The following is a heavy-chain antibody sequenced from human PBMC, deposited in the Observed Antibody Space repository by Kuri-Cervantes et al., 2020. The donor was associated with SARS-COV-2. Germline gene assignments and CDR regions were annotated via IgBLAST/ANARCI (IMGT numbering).Heavy chain of an antibody. CDR2: INPNSGGT. D-gene: IGHD2-21*01. CDR3: YCAPKEGFDS. J-gene: IGHJ4*02. CDR1: GYTFTGYY. Sequence: ASVKVSCKASGYTFTGYYMHWVRQAPGQGLEWMGWINPNSGGTNYAQKFQGRVTMTRDTSTSTVYMELSSLTSEDTALYYCYCAPKEGFDSWGQGTLVTVSS. V-gene: IGHV1-2*02.